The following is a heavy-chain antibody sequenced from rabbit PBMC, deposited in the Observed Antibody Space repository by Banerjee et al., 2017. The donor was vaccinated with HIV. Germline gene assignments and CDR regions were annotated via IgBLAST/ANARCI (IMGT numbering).Heavy chain of an antibody. J-gene: IGHJ4*01. CDR2: IDADYRGST. CDR1: GLDFSSSYW. D-gene: IGHD4-1*01. CDR3: ARDGSGWGANFNL. Sequence: EESGGDLVKPEGSLTLTCTASGLDFSSSYWICWVRQAPGKGLEWIACIDADYRGSTYYASWAKGRFTISKTSSTTVTLQMTSLTAADTATYFCARDGSGWGANFNLWGPGTLVTVS. V-gene: IGHV1S45*01.